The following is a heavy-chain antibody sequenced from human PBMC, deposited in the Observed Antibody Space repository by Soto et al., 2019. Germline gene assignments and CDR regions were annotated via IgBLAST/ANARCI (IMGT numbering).Heavy chain of an antibody. CDR1: GFTFTSYW. V-gene: IGHV5-51*01. J-gene: IGHJ4*02. Sequence: GESLKISCKASGFTFTSYWIAWVRQMPGKGLEWMGIIYPGDSDTSYSPSFQGQVTISADKSINTAYLQWSSLKASDTAMYYCAKHEGYCSSTTCSNFDYWRQGTLVTVSS. CDR2: IYPGDSDT. CDR3: AKHEGYCSSTTCSNFDY. D-gene: IGHD2-2*01.